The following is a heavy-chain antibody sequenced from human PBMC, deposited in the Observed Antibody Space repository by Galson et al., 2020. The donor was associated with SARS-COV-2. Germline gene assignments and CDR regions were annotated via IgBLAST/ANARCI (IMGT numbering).Heavy chain of an antibody. CDR2: ISSRSRTI. CDR1: GFTFSNYE. J-gene: IGHJ6*02. V-gene: IGHV3-48*03. D-gene: IGHD2-2*03. CDR3: VRRIGYCPDGYCLYGLDV. Sequence: GESLKISCAASGFTFSNYEIMWVRQAPGKGLEWVSYISSRSRTIYYLDSVSGRFTISRDNARDSVSLEMNSLRAEDTAVYFCVRRIGYCPDGYCLYGLDVWGQGTTVIVSS.